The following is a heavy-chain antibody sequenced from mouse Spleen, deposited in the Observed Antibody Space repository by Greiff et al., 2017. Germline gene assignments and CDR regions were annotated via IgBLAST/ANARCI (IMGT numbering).Heavy chain of an antibody. CDR1: GFTFSDYG. CDR3: ARNLYYYAMDY. Sequence: EVKVVESGGGLVKPGGSLKLSCAASGFTFSDYGMHWVRQAPEKGLEWVAYISSGSSTIYYADTVKGRFTISRDNAKNTLFLQMTSLRSEDTAMYYCARNLYYYAMDYWGQGTSVTVSS. CDR2: ISSGSSTI. V-gene: IGHV5-17*01. J-gene: IGHJ4*01.